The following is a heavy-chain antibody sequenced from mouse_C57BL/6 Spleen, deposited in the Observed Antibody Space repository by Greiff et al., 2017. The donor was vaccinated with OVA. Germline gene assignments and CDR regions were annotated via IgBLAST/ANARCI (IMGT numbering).Heavy chain of an antibody. Sequence: VHLVESGAELVKPGASVKISCKASGYAFSSYWMNWVKQRPGKGLEWIGQIYPGDGDTNYNGKFKGKATLTADKSSSTAYMQLSSLTSEDSAVYFCARYSITTVVAHFDYWGQGTTLTVSS. CDR1: GYAFSSYW. CDR3: ARYSITTVVAHFDY. J-gene: IGHJ2*01. CDR2: IYPGDGDT. V-gene: IGHV1-80*01. D-gene: IGHD1-1*01.